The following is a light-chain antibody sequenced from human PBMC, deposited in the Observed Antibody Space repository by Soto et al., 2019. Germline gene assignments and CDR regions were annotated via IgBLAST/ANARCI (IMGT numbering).Light chain of an antibody. CDR1: QGISSY. Sequence: AIRMTQSPSSLSASTGDRVTITCRPSQGISSYLAWYQQKPGKAPKLLIYAASTLQSGVPSRFSGSGSGTDFTLTISCLQSEDFATYYCQQYYSYPWTFGQGTKV. J-gene: IGKJ1*01. CDR2: AAS. V-gene: IGKV1-8*01. CDR3: QQYYSYPWT.